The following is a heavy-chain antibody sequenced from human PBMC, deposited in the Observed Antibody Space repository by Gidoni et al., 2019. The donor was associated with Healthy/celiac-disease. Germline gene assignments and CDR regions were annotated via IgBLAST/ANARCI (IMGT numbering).Heavy chain of an antibody. CDR1: GGSIRSSSYY. D-gene: IGHD4-17*01. CDR2: IYYSGST. CDR3: ARDTTTVTTDPWFDP. V-gene: IGHV4-39*07. Sequence: QLQLQESGPGLVKPSETLSLTCTVSGGSIRSSSYYWGWIRQPPGKGLEWIGSIYYSGSTYYNPSLKSRVTISVDTSKNQFSLKLSSVTAADTAVYYCARDTTTVTTDPWFDPWGQGTLVTVSS. J-gene: IGHJ5*02.